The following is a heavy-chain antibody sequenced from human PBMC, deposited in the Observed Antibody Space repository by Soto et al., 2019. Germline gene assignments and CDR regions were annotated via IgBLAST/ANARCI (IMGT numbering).Heavy chain of an antibody. V-gene: IGHV1-69*13. D-gene: IGHD5-12*01. CDR1: GGTFSSYA. CDR3: ARDGVATMTGYYGMDV. Sequence: SVKVSCKASGGTFSSYAISWVRQAPGQGLEWMGGIIPIFGTANYAQKFQGRVTITADESTSTAYMELSSLRSEDTAVYYCARDGVATMTGYYGMDVWGQGTTVTVSS. J-gene: IGHJ6*02. CDR2: IIPIFGTA.